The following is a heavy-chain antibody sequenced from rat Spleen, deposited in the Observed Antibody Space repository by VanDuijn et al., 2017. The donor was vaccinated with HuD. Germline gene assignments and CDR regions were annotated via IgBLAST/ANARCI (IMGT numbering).Heavy chain of an antibody. CDR1: GYSITNNY. J-gene: IGHJ3*01. CDR3: AGGWFAY. CDR2: ITYSGTT. Sequence: EVRLQESGPGLVKPSQSLSLTCSVTGYSITNNYWGWIRKFPGNKMEWMGFITYSGTTTYNPSLKSRIFITLDTSKNQFFLQLNSITTEDTATYYCAGGWFAYWGHGTLVTVSS. V-gene: IGHV3-1*01.